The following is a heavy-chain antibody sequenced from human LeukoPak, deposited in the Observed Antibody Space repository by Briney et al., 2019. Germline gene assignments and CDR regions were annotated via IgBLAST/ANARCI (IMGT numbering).Heavy chain of an antibody. D-gene: IGHD3-10*01. CDR1: GFTFSSYA. J-gene: IGHJ4*02. Sequence: GGSLRLSCAASGFTFSSYAMSWVRQAPGKGLEWVSAISGSGGSTYYADSVKGRFTISRDNSKNTLYLQMNSLRAEDTAVYYCASVKWFGELLPLDYWGQGTLVTVSS. CDR3: ASVKWFGELLPLDY. V-gene: IGHV3-23*01. CDR2: ISGSGGST.